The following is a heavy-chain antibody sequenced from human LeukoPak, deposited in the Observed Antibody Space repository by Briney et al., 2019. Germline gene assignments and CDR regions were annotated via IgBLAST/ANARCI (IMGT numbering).Heavy chain of an antibody. V-gene: IGHV3-49*04. CDR3: TTGSATCTGSGY. CDR1: GFTFGDYV. CDR2: IRSKPYGGTT. Sequence: PGGSLRLSCTASGFTFGDYVMSWVRQAPGKGLEWVGFIRSKPYGGTTEYAASVKGRFIISRDDSKTIAYLQMNSLKSEDTAVYYCTTGSATCTGSGYWGQGTLVTVSS. J-gene: IGHJ4*02. D-gene: IGHD2-8*02.